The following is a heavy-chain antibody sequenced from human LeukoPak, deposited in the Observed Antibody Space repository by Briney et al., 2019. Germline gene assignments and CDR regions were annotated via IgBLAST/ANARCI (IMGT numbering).Heavy chain of an antibody. D-gene: IGHD3-22*01. CDR3: ARVDDTSGFWGGDDAFDI. V-gene: IGHV3-48*04. CDR1: GPTFSTYN. Sequence: GGSLRLSCAASGPTFSTYNMNWVRQAPGKGLEWISYINSRSSVIYFADSVKGRFTISRDNAKKSLYLQMKSLRAEDTAVYYCARVDDTSGFWGGDDAFDIWGQGTMVTVSS. J-gene: IGHJ3*02. CDR2: INSRSSVI.